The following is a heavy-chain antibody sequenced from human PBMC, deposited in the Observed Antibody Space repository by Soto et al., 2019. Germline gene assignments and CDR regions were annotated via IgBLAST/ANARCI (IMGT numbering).Heavy chain of an antibody. J-gene: IGHJ4*02. CDR2: SHYSGST. Sequence: QVQLQESGPGLVRPSGTVSVTCTVSGESISDYYWNWIRQPPGKGLEWIGYSHYSGSTSYNSSLKSRVTMSVDASNNQFSLKLSSLTAADTAVYYCARGRSSILWGQGTLVTVSS. CDR1: GESISDYY. D-gene: IGHD6-6*01. V-gene: IGHV4-59*01. CDR3: ARGRSSIL.